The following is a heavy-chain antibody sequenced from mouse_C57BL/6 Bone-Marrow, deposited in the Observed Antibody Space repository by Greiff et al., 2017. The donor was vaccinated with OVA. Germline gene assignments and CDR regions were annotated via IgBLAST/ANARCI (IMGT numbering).Heavy chain of an antibody. D-gene: IGHD4-1*01. CDR2: IYPGSGST. J-gene: IGHJ2*01. CDR3: ARCGNWETWYFDY. Sequence: QVQLQQPGAELVKPGASVKMSCKASGYTFTSYWITWVKQRPGQGLEWIGDIYPGSGSTNYNEKFKSKATLTVDTSSSTAYMQLNSLTSEDSAVYYCARCGNWETWYFDYWGQGTTLTVSS. CDR1: GYTFTSYW. V-gene: IGHV1-55*01.